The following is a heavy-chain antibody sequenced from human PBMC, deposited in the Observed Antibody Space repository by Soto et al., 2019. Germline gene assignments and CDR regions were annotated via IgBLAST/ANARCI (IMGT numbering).Heavy chain of an antibody. V-gene: IGHV3-23*01. D-gene: IGHD4-17*01. CDR3: ALSTVRVSWGAFDI. CDR2: FIVCGVSI. Sequence: GSLRLSCAASGFTFGDSGMHWVRQAPGKGLVWLLVFIVCGVSIYYADSLKGRFTISRDNSKNTLFLQLNSLRAEDTAVYYCALSTVRVSWGAFDIWGQGTMVTVSS. CDR1: GFTFGDSG. J-gene: IGHJ3*02.